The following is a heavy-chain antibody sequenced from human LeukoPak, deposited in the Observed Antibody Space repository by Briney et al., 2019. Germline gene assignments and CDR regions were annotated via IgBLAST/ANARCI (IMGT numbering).Heavy chain of an antibody. CDR1: GFTFNSYA. V-gene: IGHV3-30-3*01. CDR3: ARENTRNFFYYGMDV. CDR2: ISYDGSNK. D-gene: IGHD2/OR15-2a*01. Sequence: GGPLRLSCAASGFTFNSYAIHWVRQAPGKGLEWVAVISYDGSNKNYADSVKGRFTISRDNSKNTLYLQMNSLRAEDTAVYYCARENTRNFFYYGMDVWGQGTTVTVSS. J-gene: IGHJ6*02.